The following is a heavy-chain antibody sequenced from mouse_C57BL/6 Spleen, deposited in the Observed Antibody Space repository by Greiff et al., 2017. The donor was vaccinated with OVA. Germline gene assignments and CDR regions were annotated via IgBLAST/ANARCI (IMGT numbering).Heavy chain of an antibody. D-gene: IGHD2-2*01. CDR2: IYPGDGDT. CDR3: ARGGYGYAWFAY. CDR1: GYAFSSSW. Sequence: VQLQQSGPELVKPGASVKISCKASGYAFSSSWMNWVKQRPGKGLEWIGRIYPGDGDTNYNGKFKGKATLTAHKSSSTAYMQLSSLTSEDSAVYVGARGGYGYAWFAYWGQGTLVTVAA. V-gene: IGHV1-82*01. J-gene: IGHJ3*01.